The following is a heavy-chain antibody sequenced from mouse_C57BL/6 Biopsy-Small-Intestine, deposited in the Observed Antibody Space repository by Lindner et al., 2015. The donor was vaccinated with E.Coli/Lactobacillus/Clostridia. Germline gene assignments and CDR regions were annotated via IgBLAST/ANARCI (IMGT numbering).Heavy chain of an antibody. CDR2: INPYNGDT. CDR3: ARSQLVFAY. CDR1: GYSFTGYF. V-gene: IGHV1-20*01. D-gene: IGHD6-2*01. Sequence: QLQESGPELVKPGDSVKISCKASGYSFTGYFMNWVMQSHGKSLEWIGRINPYNGDTFYNQKFKGKATLTVDTSSTTAYLHLNSLTSEDSAVYYCARSQLVFAYWGQGTLVTVSA. J-gene: IGHJ3*01.